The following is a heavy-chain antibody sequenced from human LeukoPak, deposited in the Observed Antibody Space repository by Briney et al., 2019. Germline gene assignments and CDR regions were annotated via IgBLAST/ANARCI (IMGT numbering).Heavy chain of an antibody. V-gene: IGHV3-48*01. CDR2: ISSSSSTI. J-gene: IGHJ4*02. Sequence: PGGSLRLSCAASGFTFSSYWMSWVRQAPGKGLEWVSYISSSSSTIYYADSVKGRFTISRDNAKNSLYLQMNSLRAEDTAVYYCARDQGVLWFGELLSVHFDYWGQGTLVTVSS. CDR3: ARDQGVLWFGELLSVHFDY. CDR1: GFTFSSYW. D-gene: IGHD3-10*01.